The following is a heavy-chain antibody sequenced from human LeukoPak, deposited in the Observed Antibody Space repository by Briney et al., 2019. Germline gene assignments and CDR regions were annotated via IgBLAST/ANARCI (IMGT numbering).Heavy chain of an antibody. CDR2: ISSSGSTI. CDR3: AAVYGSGSYADH. Sequence: GGSLRLSCAASGFTFSSYEMNWVRQAPGKGLEWVSYISSSGSTIFYADSVKGRFTISRDNARNSLYLQMNSLRAEDTAVYYCAAVYGSGSYADHWGQGTLVTVSS. D-gene: IGHD6-19*01. J-gene: IGHJ4*02. CDR1: GFTFSSYE. V-gene: IGHV3-48*03.